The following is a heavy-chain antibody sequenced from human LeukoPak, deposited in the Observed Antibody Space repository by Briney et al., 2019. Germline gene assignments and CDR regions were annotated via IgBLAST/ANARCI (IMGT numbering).Heavy chain of an antibody. CDR2: IKQDGSEK. CDR3: ARDMSCSSTSCYTDYYYGMDV. Sequence: PGGSLRLSCAASGFTFSSYWMSWVRQAPGKGLEWVANIKQDGSEKYYVDSVKGRFTISRDNAKNSLYLQMNSLRAEDTAVYYCARDMSCSSTSCYTDYYYGMDVWAKGPRSPSP. V-gene: IGHV3-7*01. J-gene: IGHJ6*02. CDR1: GFTFSSYW. D-gene: IGHD2-2*02.